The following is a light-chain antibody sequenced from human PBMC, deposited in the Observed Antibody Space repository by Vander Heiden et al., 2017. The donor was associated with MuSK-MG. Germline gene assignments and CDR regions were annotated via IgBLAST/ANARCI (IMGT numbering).Light chain of an antibody. CDR3: QLWDSATDQAV. Sequence: YVVTQPPSLSVAPGKTASITCGGDNIEAASVHWYQQRPGQAPVLIIYYDRDRPSGIPEWFSGSNSGNTATLTISRVEAGDEADYYCQLWDSATDQAVFGGGTKLTVL. CDR1: NIEAAS. CDR2: YDR. V-gene: IGLV3-21*04. J-gene: IGLJ2*01.